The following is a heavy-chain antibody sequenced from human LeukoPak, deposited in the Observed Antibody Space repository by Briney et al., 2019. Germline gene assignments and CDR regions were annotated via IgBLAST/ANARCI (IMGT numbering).Heavy chain of an antibody. Sequence: ASVKVSCKASGYTFTSYGISWVRHAPGQGLEWMGWISAYNGNTNYAQKLQGRVTMTTDTSTSTAYMELRSLRSDDTAVYYCARVYYGSVSEWFDPWGQGTLVTVSS. V-gene: IGHV1-18*01. CDR1: GYTFTSYG. D-gene: IGHD3-10*01. CDR3: ARVYYGSVSEWFDP. J-gene: IGHJ5*02. CDR2: ISAYNGNT.